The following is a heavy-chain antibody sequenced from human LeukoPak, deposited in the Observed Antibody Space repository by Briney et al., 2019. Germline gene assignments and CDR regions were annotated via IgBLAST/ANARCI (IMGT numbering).Heavy chain of an antibody. D-gene: IGHD6-19*01. J-gene: IGHJ4*02. CDR3: ARDTGIAVAGSNY. CDR2: IYSGGST. V-gene: IGHV3-53*01. CDR1: GFTVSSNY. Sequence: PGGSLRLSCAASGFTVSSNYMSWVRQAPGKRLEWVSVIYSGGSTYYADSVKGRFTISRDNSKNTLYLQMNSLRAEDTAVYYCARDTGIAVAGSNYWGQGTLVTVSS.